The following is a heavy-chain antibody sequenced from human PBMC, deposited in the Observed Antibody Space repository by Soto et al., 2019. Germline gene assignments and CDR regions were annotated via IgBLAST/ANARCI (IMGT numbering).Heavy chain of an antibody. CDR1: GGSISSSSYY. V-gene: IGHV4-39*01. Sequence: QLQLQESGPGLVKPSETLSLTCTVSGGSISSSSYYWGWIRQPPGKGLEWIGSIYYSGSTYYNPSLKSRVTISVDTSKNQFSLKLSSVTAADTAVYYCARILVVVAGWFDPRGQGTLVTV. CDR3: ARILVVVAGWFDP. J-gene: IGHJ5*02. CDR2: IYYSGST. D-gene: IGHD2-15*01.